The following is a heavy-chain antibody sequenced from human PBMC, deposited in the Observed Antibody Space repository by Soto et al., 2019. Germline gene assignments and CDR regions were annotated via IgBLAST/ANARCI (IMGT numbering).Heavy chain of an antibody. V-gene: IGHV1-18*01. CDR2: ISAYNGNT. Sequence: EASVKVSCKSSGYTFTSYGISWVRQAPGQGLEWMGWISAYNGNTNYAQKLQGRVTMTTDTSTSTAYMELRSLRSDDTAVYYCARESWYYYDSSGYYDKGLYYFDYWGQGTLVTVPQ. D-gene: IGHD3-22*01. CDR3: ARESWYYYDSSGYYDKGLYYFDY. J-gene: IGHJ4*02. CDR1: GYTFTSYG.